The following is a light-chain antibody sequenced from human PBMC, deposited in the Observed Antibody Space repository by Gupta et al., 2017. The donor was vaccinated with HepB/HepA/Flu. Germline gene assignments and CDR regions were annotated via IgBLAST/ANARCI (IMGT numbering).Light chain of an antibody. V-gene: IGKV3-11*01. Sequence: EIVLRQSPATLSLSPGERATLSCRASQSVSSYLAWYQQKPGQAPRLLIYGVSNRATGIPARFSGSGSGTDFTLTISSLEPEDFAVYYCQQRSNWPLTFGGGTKVEIK. J-gene: IGKJ4*01. CDR3: QQRSNWPLT. CDR1: QSVSSY. CDR2: GVS.